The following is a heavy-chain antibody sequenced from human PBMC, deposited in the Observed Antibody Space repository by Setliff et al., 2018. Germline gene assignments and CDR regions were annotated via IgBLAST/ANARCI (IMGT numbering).Heavy chain of an antibody. Sequence: GGSLRLSCAASGFTFWSYAMSWVRQAPGKGLEWISAITHSGWDTYHADSVKGRFTISRDNAKNSLYLQMNSLRAEDTAVYYCARDGGEYWGQGTLVTVS. J-gene: IGHJ4*02. CDR2: ITHSGWDT. D-gene: IGHD3-16*01. CDR1: GFTFWSYA. CDR3: ARDGGEY. V-gene: IGHV3-21*01.